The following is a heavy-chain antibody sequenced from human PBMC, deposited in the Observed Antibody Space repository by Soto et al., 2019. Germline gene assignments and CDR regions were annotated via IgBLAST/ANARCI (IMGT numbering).Heavy chain of an antibody. D-gene: IGHD3-16*02. Sequence: QITLKESAPTLVQPTQTLTLRCTFSGFSLSPVGVGVGWIRQPPGKALEWLAVIYWDNDKRYNPSLSNRISINKDISRHPVVVTMINMDPVDTGTYYCAHLTITYGGVIGLDAFDIWGQGTLVTVSS. CDR1: GFSLSPVGVG. J-gene: IGHJ3*02. CDR3: AHLTITYGGVIGLDAFDI. CDR2: IYWDNDK. V-gene: IGHV2-5*02.